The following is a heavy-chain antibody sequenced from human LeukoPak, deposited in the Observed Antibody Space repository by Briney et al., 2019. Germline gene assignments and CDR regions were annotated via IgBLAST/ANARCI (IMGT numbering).Heavy chain of an antibody. CDR2: INPSGGST. J-gene: IGHJ4*02. CDR3: ARDAQPTDILTGYFAY. D-gene: IGHD3-9*01. V-gene: IGHV1-46*01. CDR1: GYTFTSYY. Sequence: ASVKVSCKASGYTFTSYYVHWVRQPPGQGLEWMGIINPSGGSTSYAQKFQGRVTMTRDTSTSTVYMELSSLRSEDTAVYYCARDAQPTDILTGYFAYWGQGTLVTVSS.